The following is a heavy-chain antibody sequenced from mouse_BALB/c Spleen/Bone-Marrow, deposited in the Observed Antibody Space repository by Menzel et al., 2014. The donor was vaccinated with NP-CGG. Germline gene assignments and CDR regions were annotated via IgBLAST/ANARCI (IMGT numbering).Heavy chain of an antibody. CDR2: ILPGSGTT. D-gene: IGHD2-4*01. CDR1: GYTFSTYW. V-gene: IGHV1-9*01. CDR3: ARLITTGGFAY. Sequence: QVQLKESGAELMKPGASVKISCKATGYTFSTYWIEWVKQRPGHGLEWIGEILPGSGTTNYNEKFKGKATFTADTSSSTAYMQLSSLTSEDSAVYYCARLITTGGFAYWGQGTLVTVSA. J-gene: IGHJ3*01.